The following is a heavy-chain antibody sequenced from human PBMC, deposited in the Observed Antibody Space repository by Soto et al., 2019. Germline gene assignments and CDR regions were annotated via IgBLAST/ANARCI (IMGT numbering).Heavy chain of an antibody. Sequence: QVQLQESGPGLVKPSETLSLTCTVSGDSISSYNLAWIRQPPGKGLEWVGYFPSGGGTSYNPALKSRVDVSADASMKLFSLGLSSVTDADTAVYYCVRQGIGVLHGLVDVWGQGTTVTVSS. CDR1: GDSISSYN. J-gene: IGHJ6*02. CDR2: FPSGGGT. V-gene: IGHV4-59*08. CDR3: VRQGIGVLHGLVDV. D-gene: IGHD3-10*01.